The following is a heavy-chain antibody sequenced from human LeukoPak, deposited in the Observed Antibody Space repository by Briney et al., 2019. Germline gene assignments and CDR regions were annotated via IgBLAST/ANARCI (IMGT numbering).Heavy chain of an antibody. CDR2: IHPNSGDT. Sequence: ASVKVSCKASGYTFIGYYMHWLRQAPGQGLEWMGWIHPNSGDTNYAQSFQGRVTMTRDTSINTAHMELSRLRSNDTAIYYCAIHTGTNSFFDFWGQGTLVTVSS. V-gene: IGHV1-2*02. J-gene: IGHJ4*02. CDR3: AIHTGTNSFFDF. D-gene: IGHD3-10*01. CDR1: GYTFIGYY.